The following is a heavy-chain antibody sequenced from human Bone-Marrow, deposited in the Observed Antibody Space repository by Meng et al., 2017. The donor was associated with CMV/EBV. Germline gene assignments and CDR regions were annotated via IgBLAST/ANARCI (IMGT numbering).Heavy chain of an antibody. V-gene: IGHV1-69*02. D-gene: IGHD3-10*01. CDR2: IIPILGIA. J-gene: IGHJ6*04. Sequence: SVKVSCKASGGTFSSYTISWVRQAPGQGLEWMGRIIPILGIANYAQKFQGRVTITADKSTSTAYMELSSLRSEDTAVYYCARPRVPWDYYYGMAVWGKGTTVPVSS. CDR1: GGTFSSYT. CDR3: ARPRVPWDYYYGMAV.